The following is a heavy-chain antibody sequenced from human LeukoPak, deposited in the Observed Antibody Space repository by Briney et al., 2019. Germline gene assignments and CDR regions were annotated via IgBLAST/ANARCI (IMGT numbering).Heavy chain of an antibody. V-gene: IGHV3-23*01. CDR2: ISDSGGST. J-gene: IGHJ6*03. CDR1: GFTFSSYP. CDR3: ARNSAPYDFWSGYPLAPLLGYTSYYYYYMDV. D-gene: IGHD3-3*01. Sequence: GGSLRLSCEASGFTFSSYPMTWVRQAPGKGLEWVSDISDSGGSTYYAASVQGRFTISRDNSKNTLYLQMNSLRAEDTAVYYCARNSAPYDFWSGYPLAPLLGYTSYYYYYMDVWGKGTTVTVSS.